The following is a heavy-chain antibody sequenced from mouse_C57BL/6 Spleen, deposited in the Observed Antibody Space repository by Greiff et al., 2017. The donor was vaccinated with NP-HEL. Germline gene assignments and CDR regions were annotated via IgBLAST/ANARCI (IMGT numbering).Heavy chain of an antibody. Sequence: EVMLVESGGGLVKPGGSLKLSCAASGFTFSDYGMHWVRQAPEKGLEWVAYISSGSSTIYYADTVKGRFTISRDNAKNTLFLQMTSLRSEDTAMYYCARHWEGAMDYWGQGTSVTVSS. J-gene: IGHJ4*01. D-gene: IGHD4-1*01. V-gene: IGHV5-17*01. CDR2: ISSGSSTI. CDR1: GFTFSDYG. CDR3: ARHWEGAMDY.